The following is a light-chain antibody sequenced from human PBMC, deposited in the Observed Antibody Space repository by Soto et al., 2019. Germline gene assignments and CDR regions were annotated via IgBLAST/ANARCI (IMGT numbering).Light chain of an antibody. CDR3: QHYNSYSEA. CDR2: KAS. J-gene: IGKJ1*01. Sequence: DIQMTQSPSTLSGSVGDRVTITCRASQTISSWLAWYQQKPGKAPKPLIYKASTLKSGVPSRFSGSGSGTEFTLTISSLQPDDFATYYCQHYNSYSEAFGSGTKVDIK. V-gene: IGKV1-5*03. CDR1: QTISSW.